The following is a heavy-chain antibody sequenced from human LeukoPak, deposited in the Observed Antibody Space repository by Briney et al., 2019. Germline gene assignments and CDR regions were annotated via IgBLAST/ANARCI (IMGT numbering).Heavy chain of an antibody. D-gene: IGHD3-3*01. CDR3: ARQGDGWSGYVRSSLFDY. V-gene: IGHV4-59*01. CDR2: IYYSGST. J-gene: IGHJ4*02. CDR1: GGSISSYY. Sequence: PSETLSLTCTVSGGSISSYYWSWIWQPPGKGLEWIGYIYYSGSTNYNPSLKSRVTISVDTSKNQFSLKLSSVTAADTAVYYCARQGDGWSGYVRSSLFDYWGQGTLVTVSS.